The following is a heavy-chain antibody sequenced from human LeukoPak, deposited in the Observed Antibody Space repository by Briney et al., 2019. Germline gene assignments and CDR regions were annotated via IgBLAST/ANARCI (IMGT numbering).Heavy chain of an antibody. J-gene: IGHJ6*02. CDR2: ISYDGSNK. CDR3: ARVVHLYSSSWSYYYYYGMDV. CDR1: GFTFSSYA. D-gene: IGHD6-13*01. V-gene: IGHV3-30*04. Sequence: GGSLSLSCAASGFTFSSYAMHWVRQAPGKGLEWVAVISYDGSNKYYADSVKGRFTISRDNSKNTLYLQMNSLRAEDTAVYYCARVVHLYSSSWSYYYYYGMDVWGQGTTVTVSS.